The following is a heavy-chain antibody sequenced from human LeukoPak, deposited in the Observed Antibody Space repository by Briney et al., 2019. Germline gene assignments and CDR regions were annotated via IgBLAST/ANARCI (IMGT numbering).Heavy chain of an antibody. CDR3: AKDLRPHADNYFDY. V-gene: IGHV3-43*01. J-gene: IGHJ4*02. CDR2: ISWDGGST. CDR1: GFTFDDYT. Sequence: GGSLRLSCAASGFTFDDYTMHWVHQAPGKGLEWVSLISWDGGSTYYADSVKGRFTISRVNSKNSLYLQMNSLRTEDTALYYCAKDLRPHADNYFDYWGQGTLVTVSS.